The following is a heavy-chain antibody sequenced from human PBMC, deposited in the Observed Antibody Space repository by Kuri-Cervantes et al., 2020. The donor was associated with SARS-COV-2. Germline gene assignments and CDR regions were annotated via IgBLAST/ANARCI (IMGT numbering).Heavy chain of an antibody. CDR1: GFTFDDYG. CDR2: ISGSGGST. D-gene: IGHD2-2*01. CDR3: AKDRAIVVVPAAMSIGY. V-gene: IGHV3-23*01. Sequence: GESLKISCAASGFTFDDYGMRWVRQAPGKGLEWVSAISGSGGSTYYADSVKGRCTISRDNSKNTLYLQMNSLRAEDTAVYYCAKDRAIVVVPAAMSIGYWGQGTLVTVSS. J-gene: IGHJ4*02.